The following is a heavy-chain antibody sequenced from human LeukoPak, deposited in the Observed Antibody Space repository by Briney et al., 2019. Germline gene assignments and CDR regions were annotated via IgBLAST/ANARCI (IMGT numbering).Heavy chain of an antibody. V-gene: IGHV3-11*01. CDR1: GFTLSDYH. D-gene: IGHD2-21*01. CDR2: ISSSGNTM. CDR3: ARRSWGLSGYYYYYYMDV. J-gene: IGHJ6*03. Sequence: GGSLRLSCAASGFTLSDYHINWIRQSPGKGLEWVSYISSSGNTMYYADSVKGRFTVSRDNAKNSLYLQMNSLRAEDTAMYYCARRSWGLSGYYYYYYMDVWGNGTTVTVSS.